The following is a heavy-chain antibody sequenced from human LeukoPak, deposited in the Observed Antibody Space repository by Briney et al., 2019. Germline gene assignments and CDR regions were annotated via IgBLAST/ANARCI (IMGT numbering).Heavy chain of an antibody. CDR3: ASGMGATSPEAFDI. J-gene: IGHJ3*02. D-gene: IGHD1-26*01. CDR2: IRYDGSNK. CDR1: GFTFSSYG. V-gene: IGHV3-30*02. Sequence: GGSLRLSCAASGFTFSSYGMHWVRQAPGKGLEWVAFIRYDGSNKYYADSVKGRFTISRDNSKNTLYLHVNSLRPEDTAVYYCASGMGATSPEAFDIWGQGTMVTVSS.